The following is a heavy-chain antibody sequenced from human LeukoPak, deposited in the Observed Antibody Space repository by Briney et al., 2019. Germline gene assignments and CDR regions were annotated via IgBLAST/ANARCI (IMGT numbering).Heavy chain of an antibody. CDR2: IVVGSGNT. D-gene: IGHD2-21*01. Sequence: SVKVPCKASGFTFTSSAMQWVRQARGQRLEWIGWIVVGSGNTNYAQNFQERVTITRDMSTSTAYMELSSLRSEDTAVYYCAANTPRVVREDAFDIWGQGTMVTVSS. CDR3: AANTPRVVREDAFDI. CDR1: GFTFTSSA. J-gene: IGHJ3*02. V-gene: IGHV1-58*02.